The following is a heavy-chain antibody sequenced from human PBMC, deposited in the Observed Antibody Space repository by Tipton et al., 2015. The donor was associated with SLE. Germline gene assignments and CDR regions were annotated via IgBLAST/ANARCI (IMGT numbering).Heavy chain of an antibody. CDR2: IYYSGST. D-gene: IGHD3-3*01. J-gene: IGHJ4*02. CDR3: ARETPYYDFWSGYQDRRDSASYFAL. V-gene: IGHV4-59*01. CDR1: GSSFSNYY. Sequence: LRLSCTVSGSSFSNYYWSWIRQPPGKGLEWIGNIYYSGSTNYNPSLKSRVTISVHTSKNQFSLRMSSVTAADTAVYFCARETPYYDFWSGYQDRRDSASYFALWGQGTLVTVSS.